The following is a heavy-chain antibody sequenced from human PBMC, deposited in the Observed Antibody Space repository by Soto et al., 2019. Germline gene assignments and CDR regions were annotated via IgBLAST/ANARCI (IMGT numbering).Heavy chain of an antibody. CDR3: ATENLGRMDV. V-gene: IGHV3-15*01. D-gene: IGHD3-16*01. CDR1: GFSFSNAW. Sequence: GGSLRLSCAASGFSFSNAWMNWLRQAPGKGLEWVARIKSKIHGGTTDYAAPVQGRFTVSRDDSRNTLYLQMNSLITEDTAMYFCATENLGRMDVWGHGTTVTVSS. J-gene: IGHJ6*02. CDR2: IKSKIHGGTT.